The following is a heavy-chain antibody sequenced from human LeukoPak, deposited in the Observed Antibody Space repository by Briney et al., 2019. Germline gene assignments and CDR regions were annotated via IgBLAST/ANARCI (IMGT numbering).Heavy chain of an antibody. CDR3: AXXRLRDPRPYYFDY. CDR2: ISAYNGNT. D-gene: IGHD5-24*01. V-gene: IGHV1-18*01. CDR1: GYTFTSYD. J-gene: IGHJ4*02. Sequence: GASVKVSCKASGYTFTSYDISWVRQAPGQGLEWMGWISAYNGNTNYAQKLQGRVTLTTDTSTSTACMELRSLRSDDTAVYYCAXXRLRDPRPYYFDYWGQGTLVAVSS.